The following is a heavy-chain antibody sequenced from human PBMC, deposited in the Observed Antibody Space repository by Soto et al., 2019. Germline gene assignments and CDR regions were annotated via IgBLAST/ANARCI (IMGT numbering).Heavy chain of an antibody. Sequence: PSETLSLSYAVSGGSISSSNWWSWVRQPPGKGLEWIGEIYHSGSTNYNPSLKSRVTISVDKSKNQFSLKPSSVTAADTAVYYCARGVYYGSGSTEAFDIWGQGTMVT. CDR3: ARGVYYGSGSTEAFDI. J-gene: IGHJ3*02. CDR1: GGSISSSNW. V-gene: IGHV4-4*02. CDR2: IYHSGST. D-gene: IGHD3-10*01.